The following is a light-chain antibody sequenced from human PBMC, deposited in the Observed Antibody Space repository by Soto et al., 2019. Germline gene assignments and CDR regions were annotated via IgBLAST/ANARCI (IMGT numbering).Light chain of an antibody. CDR3: QQYGGSPRT. CDR2: GAS. J-gene: IGKJ1*01. Sequence: EIVLTQSPGTLSLSPGERGTLSCRASQSVTNNYLAWYQQKPGQAPRLLIYGASARATGIPDRFSGSGSGTDFTLTISRLEPEDFAVYYCQQYGGSPRTFGQRTKVEIK. V-gene: IGKV3-20*01. CDR1: QSVTNNY.